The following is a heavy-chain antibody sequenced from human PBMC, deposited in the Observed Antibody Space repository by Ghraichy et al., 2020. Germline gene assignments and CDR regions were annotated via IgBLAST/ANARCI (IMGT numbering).Heavy chain of an antibody. V-gene: IGHV3-23*01. CDR2: ISGSGGST. D-gene: IGHD1-26*01. Sequence: GEPLNISCAASGFTFTTYSMTWVRQAPGKGLEWVSAISGSGGSTYYADSVKGRFTISRDNSKNTLYVQMNSLRAEDTAVYYCAKSVSSGTFSAFDIWGQGTMVTVSS. CDR1: GFTFTTYS. CDR3: AKSVSSGTFSAFDI. J-gene: IGHJ3*02.